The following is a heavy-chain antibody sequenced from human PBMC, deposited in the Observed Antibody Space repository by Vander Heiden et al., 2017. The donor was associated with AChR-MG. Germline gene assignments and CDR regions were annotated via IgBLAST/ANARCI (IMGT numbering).Heavy chain of an antibody. CDR2: INYSGRT. CDR1: GGSISSYY. J-gene: IGHJ4*02. Sequence: QVQLQESGPGLVKPSETLSLTCTVSGGSISSYYWSWIRQPTVKGLEGIGYINYSGRTNYNPYLKSRVTISVDTSKNQFSLKLSSVTAADTAVYYCARCGGDCYTFDYWGQGTLVTVSS. D-gene: IGHD2-21*02. CDR3: ARCGGDCYTFDY. V-gene: IGHV4-59*01.